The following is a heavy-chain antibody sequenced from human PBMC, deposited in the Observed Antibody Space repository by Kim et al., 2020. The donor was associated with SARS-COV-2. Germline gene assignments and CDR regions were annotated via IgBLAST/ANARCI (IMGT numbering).Heavy chain of an antibody. CDR2: IWYDGSNK. Sequence: GGSLRLSCAASGFTFSSYGMHWVRQAPGKGLEWVAVIWYDGSNKYYADSVKGRFTISRDNSKNTLYLQMNSLRAEDTAVYYCAREGGGAYYYDGMDVWGQGTPVTVSS. CDR1: GFTFSSYG. V-gene: IGHV3-33*01. D-gene: IGHD3-16*01. J-gene: IGHJ6*02. CDR3: AREGGGAYYYDGMDV.